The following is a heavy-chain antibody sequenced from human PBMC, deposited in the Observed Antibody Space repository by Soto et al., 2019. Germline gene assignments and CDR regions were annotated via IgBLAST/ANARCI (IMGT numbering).Heavy chain of an antibody. CDR3: ARDAGDSSGWHYYYYGMDV. J-gene: IGHJ6*02. CDR2: IYHSGST. D-gene: IGHD6-19*01. CDR1: GYSISSGYY. V-gene: IGHV4-38-2*02. Sequence: NPSETLSLTCAVSGYSISSGYYWGWIRQPPGKGLEWIGSIYHSGSTYYNPSLKSRVTISVDTSKNQFSLKLSSVTAADTAVYYCARDAGDSSGWHYYYYGMDVWGQGTTVTVSS.